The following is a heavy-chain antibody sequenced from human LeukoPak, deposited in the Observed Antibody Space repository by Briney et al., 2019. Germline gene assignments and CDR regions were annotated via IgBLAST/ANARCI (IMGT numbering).Heavy chain of an antibody. J-gene: IGHJ4*02. CDR3: AKDLEYSYQNYFDY. V-gene: IGHV3-30*18. D-gene: IGHD5-18*01. CDR2: ISYDGSNK. CDR1: GFTFSSYG. Sequence: PGGSLRLSCAASGFTFSSYGMHWVRQAPGKGLEWVAVISYDGSNKYYADSVKGRFTISRDNSKNTLYLQMNSLRAEDTAVYYCAKDLEYSYQNYFDYWGQGTLVTVSS.